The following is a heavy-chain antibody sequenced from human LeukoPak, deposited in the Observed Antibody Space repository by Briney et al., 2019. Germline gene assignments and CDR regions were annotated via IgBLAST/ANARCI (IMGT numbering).Heavy chain of an antibody. CDR2: IRYDGSNK. CDR3: AKYQSISVAGIVY. D-gene: IGHD6-19*01. J-gene: IGHJ4*02. CDR1: GFTFSSYG. Sequence: GGSLRLSCAASGFTFSSYGMHWVRQAPGKGLEWVAFIRYDGSNKYYADSVKGRFTISRDNSKNTLYLQMNSLGAEDTAVYYCAKYQSISVAGIVYWGQGTLVTVSS. V-gene: IGHV3-30*02.